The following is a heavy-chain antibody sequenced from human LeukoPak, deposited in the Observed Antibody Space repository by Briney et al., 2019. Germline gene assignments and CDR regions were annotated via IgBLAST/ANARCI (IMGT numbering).Heavy chain of an antibody. CDR2: SYYTGST. Sequence: SETLSLTCSVSGGSIISYYWSWIRQPPGQGMELIGNSYYTGSTNYNPSLQSRVTISVDTSKNQFSLRLTSVTAADTAVYYCARQNPLTYYYDSSGRPDAFDIWGEGTMVSVSS. D-gene: IGHD3-22*01. CDR3: ARQNPLTYYYDSSGRPDAFDI. J-gene: IGHJ3*02. V-gene: IGHV4-59*01. CDR1: GGSIISYY.